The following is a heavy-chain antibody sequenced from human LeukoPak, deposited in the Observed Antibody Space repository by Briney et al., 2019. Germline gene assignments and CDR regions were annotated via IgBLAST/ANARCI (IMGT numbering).Heavy chain of an antibody. D-gene: IGHD4-17*01. V-gene: IGHV1-18*01. CDR2: ISAYNGNT. CDR3: ARVINGDYRRGDY. J-gene: IGHJ4*02. CDR1: GYTFNNYG. Sequence: GASVKVSCKASGYTFNNYGINWVRQAPGQGLEWMGWISAYNGNTNYAQKFQGRVTMTTDTSTSTAYMELRSPRSDDTAVYYCARVINGDYRRGDYWGQGTLVTVSS.